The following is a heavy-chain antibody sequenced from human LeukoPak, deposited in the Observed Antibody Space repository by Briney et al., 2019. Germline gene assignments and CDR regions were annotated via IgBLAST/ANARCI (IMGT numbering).Heavy chain of an antibody. CDR3: ARARDIVVVPWYFDY. Sequence: SETLSLTCTVSGGSISSSSYYWGWIRQPPGKGLEWIGYIYYSGSTNYNPSLKSRVTISVDTSKNQFSLKLSSVTAADTAVYYCARARDIVVVPWYFDYWGQGTLVTVSS. D-gene: IGHD2-15*01. CDR1: GGSISSSSYY. CDR2: IYYSGST. V-gene: IGHV4-61*05. J-gene: IGHJ4*02.